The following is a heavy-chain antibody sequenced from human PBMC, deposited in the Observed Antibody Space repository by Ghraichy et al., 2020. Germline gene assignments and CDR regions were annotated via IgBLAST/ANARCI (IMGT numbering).Heavy chain of an antibody. J-gene: IGHJ4*02. CDR3: ARRKGITGTTFFDY. D-gene: IGHD1-7*01. V-gene: IGHV4-39*01. Sequence: SETLSLTCTVSGGSISSSSYYWGWIRQPPGKGLEWIGSIYYSGSTYYNPSLKSRVTISVDTSKNQFSLKLSSVTAADTAVYYCARRKGITGTTFFDYWGQGTLVTVSS. CDR1: GGSISSSSYY. CDR2: IYYSGST.